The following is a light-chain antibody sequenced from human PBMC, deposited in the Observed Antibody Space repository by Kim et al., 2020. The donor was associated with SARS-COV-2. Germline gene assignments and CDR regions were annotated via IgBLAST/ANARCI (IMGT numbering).Light chain of an antibody. V-gene: IGKV3-15*01. CDR1: QTINSK. J-gene: IGKJ1*01. CDR3: QQSNDWPPLT. CDR2: DAT. Sequence: SPGETATLSCSASQTINSKLVWYQQKPGQAPRLLIYDATTRATGVPARFIGSGSETDFTLTISSLQSEDFAVYYCQQSNDWPPLTFGQGTKVDIK.